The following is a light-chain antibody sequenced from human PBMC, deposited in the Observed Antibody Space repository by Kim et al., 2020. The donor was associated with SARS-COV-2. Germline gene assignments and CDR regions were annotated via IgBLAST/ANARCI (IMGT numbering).Light chain of an antibody. V-gene: IGKV3-15*01. CDR3: QQYNNWPPIT. CDR2: GAA. J-gene: IGKJ5*01. Sequence: PGERATLSCRARQSGSSNLAWYQQKPGQTPRLLIYGAATGANGIPARFSGRGSGTEFTLTISSLQSEDFAVYYCQQYNNWPPITFGQGTRLEIK. CDR1: QSGSSN.